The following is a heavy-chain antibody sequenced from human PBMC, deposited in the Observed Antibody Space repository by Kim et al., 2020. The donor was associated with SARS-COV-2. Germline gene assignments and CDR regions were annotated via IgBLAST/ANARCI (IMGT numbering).Heavy chain of an antibody. CDR1: GGSFSGYY. D-gene: IGHD1-26*01. Sequence: SETLSLTCAVYGGSFSGYYWSWIRQPPGKGLEWIGEINHSGSTNYNPSLKSRVTISVDTSKNQFSLKLSSVTAADTAVYYCARYRFRGIVGPIDYWGQGTLVTVSS. J-gene: IGHJ4*02. V-gene: IGHV4-34*01. CDR2: INHSGST. CDR3: ARYRFRGIVGPIDY.